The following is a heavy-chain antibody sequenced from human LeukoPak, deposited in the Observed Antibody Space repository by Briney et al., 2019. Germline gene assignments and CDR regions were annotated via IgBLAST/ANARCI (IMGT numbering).Heavy chain of an antibody. J-gene: IGHJ4*02. D-gene: IGHD3-10*01. CDR1: GYSFTSYW. V-gene: IGHV5-51*01. CDR2: IYPGGSDT. CDR3: ARQEIYYGSGSYSFDY. Sequence: GESLKISCKGSGYSFTSYWIGWVRQMPGKGLEWMGIIYPGGSDTRYSPSFQGQVTISADKSISTAYLQWSSLKASDTAMYYCARQEIYYGSGSYSFDYWGQGTLVTVSS.